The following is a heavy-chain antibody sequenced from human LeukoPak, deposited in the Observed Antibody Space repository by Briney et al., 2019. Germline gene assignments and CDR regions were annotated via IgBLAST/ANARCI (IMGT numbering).Heavy chain of an antibody. V-gene: IGHV4-34*01. D-gene: IGHD3-10*01. Sequence: SETLSLTCGVNGGSFSGYYWNWIRQTPGKGLEWIGEINHSGSTNYNPSLKRRVTISVDTSKNQFSLKLSSVTAADTAVYYCARESSSRRLWFGEYGSYYYYMDVWGKGTTVTVSS. J-gene: IGHJ6*03. CDR3: ARESSSRRLWFGEYGSYYYYMDV. CDR1: GGSFSGYY. CDR2: INHSGST.